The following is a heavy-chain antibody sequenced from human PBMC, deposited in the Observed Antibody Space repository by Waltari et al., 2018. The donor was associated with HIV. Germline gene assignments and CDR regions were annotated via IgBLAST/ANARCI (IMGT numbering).Heavy chain of an antibody. V-gene: IGHV4-59*01. CDR3: ASAPLFLWGPTYYYYGMDV. J-gene: IGHJ6*02. CDR1: GGSISRYY. CDR2: IYYSGST. Sequence: QVQLQESGPGLVKPSETLSLTCTVSGGSISRYYWSWLRQPPGKGLEWIGYIYYSGSTNYNPSLKSRVTISVDTSKNQFSLKLSSVTAADTAVYYCASAPLFLWGPTYYYYGMDVWGQGTTVTVSS. D-gene: IGHD3-10*01.